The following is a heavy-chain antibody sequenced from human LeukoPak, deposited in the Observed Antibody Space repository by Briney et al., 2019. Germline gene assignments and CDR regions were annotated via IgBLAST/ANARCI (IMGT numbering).Heavy chain of an antibody. CDR1: GYFFRDYY. D-gene: IGHD4-23*01. CDR2: INPSSGDA. CDR3: ARDVHDYGGNSGFDY. J-gene: IGHJ4*01. Sequence: ASVKVPCKASGYFFRDYYMHWVRQAPGQGLEWTGWINPSSGDANYAQKFQGRVTMTSDTSISTAYLELNRLRADDTAIYFCARDVHDYGGNSGFDYWGQGSLVIVSS. V-gene: IGHV1-2*02.